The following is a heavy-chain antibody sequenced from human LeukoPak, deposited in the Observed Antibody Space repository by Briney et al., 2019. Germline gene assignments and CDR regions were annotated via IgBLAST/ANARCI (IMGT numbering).Heavy chain of an antibody. CDR2: IYYSGST. J-gene: IGHJ4*02. D-gene: IGHD2-15*01. CDR1: GGSISSGDYY. V-gene: IGHV4-30-4*01. CDR3: ARLTRVCSGGSCYSLSFDY. Sequence: SETLSLTCTVSGGSISSGDYYWSWIRQTPGKGLKWIGYIYYSGSTYYNPSLKSRVTISVDTSKNQFSLKLSFVTAADTAVYYCARLTRVCSGGSCYSLSFDYWGQGTLVTVSS.